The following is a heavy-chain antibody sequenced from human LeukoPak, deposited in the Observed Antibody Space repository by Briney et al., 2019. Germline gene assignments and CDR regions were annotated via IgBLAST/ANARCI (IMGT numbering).Heavy chain of an antibody. V-gene: IGHV3-23*01. Sequence: GEFLRLSCLTSVYTLRTNAMSWVREAPWKGLEWILGISGSGASTYYADSVKGRFTISRDDCRNTLYQQMNSLRGDDTAVYYCAKDVGKWESLHFFDYWGQGTLVTVSS. CDR1: VYTLRTNA. D-gene: IGHD1-26*01. CDR2: ISGSGAST. J-gene: IGHJ4*02. CDR3: AKDVGKWESLHFFDY.